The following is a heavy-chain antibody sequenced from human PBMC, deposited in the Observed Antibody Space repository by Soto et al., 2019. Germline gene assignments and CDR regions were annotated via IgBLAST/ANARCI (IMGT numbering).Heavy chain of an antibody. V-gene: IGHV3-53*04. CDR3: ASYDSNANKARFDAFDI. CDR1: GFTVSSKY. Sequence: EVQLVESGGGLVQPGGSLRLSCAASGFTVSSKYMSCVRQAPGKGLEWVSVIYSGGSTYYADSVKARFTISRHNSKHTLYVQMNSLRAEDTAVYYCASYDSNANKARFDAFDIGGQGKMVTVSS. D-gene: IGHD3-22*01. J-gene: IGHJ3*02. CDR2: IYSGGST.